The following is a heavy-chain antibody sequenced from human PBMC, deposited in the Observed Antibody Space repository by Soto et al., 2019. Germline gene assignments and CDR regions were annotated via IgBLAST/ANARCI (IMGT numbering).Heavy chain of an antibody. CDR1: GFTFDDYA. Sequence: EVQLVESGGGVVRPGGSLRLCCVASGFTFDDYAMSWVRQVPGKGLEWVSGINWNGGSTHYADSVKGRCTISRDNAKNYLYLQMNSLRDEDTGFYYCAKSQSPMVRGVIEAFDFWGQGTLVTVSS. CDR2: INWNGGST. CDR3: AKSQSPMVRGVIEAFDF. V-gene: IGHV3-20*04. J-gene: IGHJ4*02. D-gene: IGHD3-10*01.